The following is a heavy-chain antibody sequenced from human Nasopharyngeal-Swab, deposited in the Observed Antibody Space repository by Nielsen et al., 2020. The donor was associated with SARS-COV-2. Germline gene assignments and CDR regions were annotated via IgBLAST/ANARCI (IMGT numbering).Heavy chain of an antibody. Sequence: ASVKVSCKVSGYTLTELSMHWVRQAPGKGLEWMGGFYPEDGETIYAQKFQGRVTMTEDTSTDTAYMELSSLRSEDTAVYYCATLSYGGNSPHVIWGQGTLVTVSS. CDR3: ATLSYGGNSPHVI. CDR2: FYPEDGET. CDR1: GYTLTELS. V-gene: IGHV1-24*01. D-gene: IGHD4-23*01. J-gene: IGHJ4*02.